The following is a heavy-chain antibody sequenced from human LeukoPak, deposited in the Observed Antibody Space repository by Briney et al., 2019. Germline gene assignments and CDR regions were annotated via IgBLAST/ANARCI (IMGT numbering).Heavy chain of an antibody. CDR3: ANDRRQCLGYYYMDV. J-gene: IGHJ6*03. V-gene: IGHV3-33*06. D-gene: IGHD6-19*01. CDR2: IWYDGSNK. Sequence: GRSLRLTCTSFGFTERGVGKEWGSQAPGKGLEWVAVIWYDGSNKYYADSVKGRFTISRDNSKDTLYLQMNSLRAEDTAVYYSANDRRQCLGYYYMDVCGKGSTVTVSS. CDR1: GFTERGVG.